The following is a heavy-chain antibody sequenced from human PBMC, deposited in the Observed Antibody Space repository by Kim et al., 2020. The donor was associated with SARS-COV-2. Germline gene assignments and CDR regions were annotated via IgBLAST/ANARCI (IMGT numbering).Heavy chain of an antibody. CDR3: ARDRGGGYGDYSFDY. D-gene: IGHD4-17*01. V-gene: IGHV4-31*02. J-gene: IGHJ4*02. Sequence: PSPKRRVTISVATSKNQFSLKLSSVTAADTAVYYCARDRGGGYGDYSFDYWGQGTLVTVSS.